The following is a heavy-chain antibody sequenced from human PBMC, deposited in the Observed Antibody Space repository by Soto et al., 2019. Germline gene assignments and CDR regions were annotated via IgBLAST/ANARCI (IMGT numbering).Heavy chain of an antibody. CDR2: ISGSGGGT. CDR3: AKDRRFTYDNWFDP. D-gene: IGHD3-10*01. J-gene: IGHJ5*02. Sequence: GGSLRLSCAASGFTFSSYAMSWVRQAPGKGLEWVSAISGSGGGTDYADSVKGRFNISRDNSKNTLYLQMNSLRAEDTAVYYCAKDRRFTYDNWFDPWGQGTLVTVSS. V-gene: IGHV3-23*01. CDR1: GFTFSSYA.